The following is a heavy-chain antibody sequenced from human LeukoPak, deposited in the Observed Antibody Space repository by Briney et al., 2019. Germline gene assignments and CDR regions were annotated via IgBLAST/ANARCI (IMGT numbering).Heavy chain of an antibody. V-gene: IGHV3-7*01. CDR1: GFTFRDYW. D-gene: IGHD4-17*01. Sequence: PGGSLRLSCSAYGFTFRDYWMSWVRQAPGKGLEWVANIKTDGGEKYYVDSVKGRFTISRDNAKKSLSLEMNNLSAEDAAVYYCARGEHGDYGYYFDYWGQGALVTVSS. J-gene: IGHJ4*02. CDR3: ARGEHGDYGYYFDY. CDR2: IKTDGGEK.